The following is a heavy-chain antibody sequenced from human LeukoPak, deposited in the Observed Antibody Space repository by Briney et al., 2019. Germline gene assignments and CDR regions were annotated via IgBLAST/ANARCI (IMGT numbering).Heavy chain of an antibody. D-gene: IGHD3-22*01. V-gene: IGHV4-59*01. CDR1: GGSTSSYY. CDR2: MYYIGSA. CDR3: ARDPSYYYDSSGYGGHAFDI. Sequence: PSETPSLTCAVSGGSTSSYYWSWSRQPPGKGLGGRWYMYYIGSANYNPSLTSRVTISVATSKNQFSLKLSSVTAADTAVYYCARDPSYYYDSSGYGGHAFDIWGQGTMVTVSS. J-gene: IGHJ3*02.